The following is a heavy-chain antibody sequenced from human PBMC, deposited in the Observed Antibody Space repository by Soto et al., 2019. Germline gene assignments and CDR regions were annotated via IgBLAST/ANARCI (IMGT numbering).Heavy chain of an antibody. CDR1: GFTFSSYA. J-gene: IGHJ6*02. CDR3: AKDPTIFGPNHHGMDG. Sequence: PGGSLRLSCASSGFTFSSYAMSWVRQAPGKGLEWVSVISGNSASTYYADSVKGRFTISRDNSKNTLYLQMNSLRVEETAVYYCAKDPTIFGPNHHGMDGWGQGTTV. CDR2: ISGNSAST. V-gene: IGHV3-23*01. D-gene: IGHD3-3*01.